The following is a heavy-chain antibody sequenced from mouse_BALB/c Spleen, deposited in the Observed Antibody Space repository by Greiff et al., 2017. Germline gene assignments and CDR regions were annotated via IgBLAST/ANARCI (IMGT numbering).Heavy chain of an antibody. J-gene: IGHJ2*01. V-gene: IGHV3-6*02. CDR3: ARGGLAGHYFDY. CDR2: ISYDGSN. Sequence: EVKLMESGPGLVKPSQSLSLTCSVTGYSITSGYYWNWIRQSPGNKLEWMGYISYDGSNNYNPSLKNRISITRDTSKNQFFLKLNSVTTEDTATYYCARGGLAGHYFDYWGQGTTLTVSS. CDR1: GYSITSGYY. D-gene: IGHD4-1*01.